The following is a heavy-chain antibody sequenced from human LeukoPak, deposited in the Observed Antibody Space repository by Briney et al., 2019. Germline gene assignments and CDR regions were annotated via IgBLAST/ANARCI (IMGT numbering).Heavy chain of an antibody. CDR1: GGTFTSYA. CDR3: ATEYCSSTSCVPNYYYYYMDV. V-gene: IGHV1-69*05. D-gene: IGHD2-2*01. J-gene: IGHJ6*03. CDR2: IIPIFGTA. Sequence: SVKVSCKASGGTFTSYAIRWVRQAPGQGLEWMGGIIPIFGTANYAQKFQGRGTITTDESTSTAYMELSSLRSEDTAVYYCATEYCSSTSCVPNYYYYYMDVWGKGTTVTVSS.